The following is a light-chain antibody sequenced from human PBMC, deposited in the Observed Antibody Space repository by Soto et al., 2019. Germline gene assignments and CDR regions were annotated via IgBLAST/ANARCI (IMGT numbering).Light chain of an antibody. J-gene: IGLJ1*01. Sequence: QPVLTQPPSVSGAPGQRVTISCTGSSSNIGAGYDVHWYQQLPGTAPKLLIFGNSNRPSGVPDRFSGSKSGTSASLAITRLQAEDEADYYCQSYDSSLSGYVFGTGTKVTVL. CDR2: GNS. CDR3: QSYDSSLSGYV. V-gene: IGLV1-40*01. CDR1: SSNIGAGYD.